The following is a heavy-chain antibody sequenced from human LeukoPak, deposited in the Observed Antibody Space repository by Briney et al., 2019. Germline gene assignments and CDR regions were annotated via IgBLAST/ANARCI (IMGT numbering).Heavy chain of an antibody. Sequence: SETLSLTCTVSGGSISSSSYYWGWIRQPPGKGLEWIGSTYYSGSTYYNPSLKSRVTISVDTSKNQFSLKLSSVTAADTAVYYCARGRYCSSISCYTHWFDPWGQGTLVTVSS. CDR3: ARGRYCSSISCYTHWFDP. CDR2: TYYSGST. J-gene: IGHJ5*02. CDR1: GGSISSSSYY. D-gene: IGHD2-2*02. V-gene: IGHV4-39*07.